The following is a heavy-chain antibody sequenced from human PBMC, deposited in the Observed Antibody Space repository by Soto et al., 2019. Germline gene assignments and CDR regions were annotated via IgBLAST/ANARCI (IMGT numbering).Heavy chain of an antibody. Sequence: SVKVSCKASGGTFSSYAISWVRQAPGQGLEWMGGIIPIFGTANYAQKFQGRVTITADESTSTAYMELSSLRSEDTAVYYCAIEQLDPYDYYYYGMDVWGQGTTVTVSS. V-gene: IGHV1-69*13. CDR2: IIPIFGTA. CDR1: GGTFSSYA. J-gene: IGHJ6*02. D-gene: IGHD6-6*01. CDR3: AIEQLDPYDYYYYGMDV.